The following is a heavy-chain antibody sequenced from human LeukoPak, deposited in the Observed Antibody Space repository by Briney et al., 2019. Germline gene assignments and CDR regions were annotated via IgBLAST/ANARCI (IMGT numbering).Heavy chain of an antibody. CDR1: GGSISSGGYY. J-gene: IGHJ4*02. CDR2: IYYSGST. CDR3: ARALRAAAGTVDY. D-gene: IGHD6-13*01. V-gene: IGHV4-31*03. Sequence: SETLSLTCTVSGGSISSGGYYWSWIRQHPGKGLEWIGYIYYSGSTYCNPSLKSRVTISVDTSKNQFSLKLSSVTAADTAVYYCARALRAAAGTVDYWGQGTLVTVSS.